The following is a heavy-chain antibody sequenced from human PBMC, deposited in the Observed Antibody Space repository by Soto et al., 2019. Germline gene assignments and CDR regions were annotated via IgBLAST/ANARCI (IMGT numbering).Heavy chain of an antibody. CDR2: ISVYNGNT. CDR1: GYSFATSG. Sequence: QVKLVQSGTEVKKPGASIKVSCKASGYSFATSGMTWVRQAPGQGLEWMGWISVYNGNTNYNQNLRDRVTMTTYTSTNTADWEVSNLRSDDTSVYYCARAVQYYDASGYADCGQGTLVTVSS. D-gene: IGHD3-22*01. V-gene: IGHV1-18*01. CDR3: ARAVQYYDASGYAD. J-gene: IGHJ4*02.